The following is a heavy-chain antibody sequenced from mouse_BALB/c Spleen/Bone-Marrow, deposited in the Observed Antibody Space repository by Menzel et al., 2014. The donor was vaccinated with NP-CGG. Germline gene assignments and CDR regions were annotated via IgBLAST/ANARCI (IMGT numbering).Heavy chain of an antibody. V-gene: IGHV14-1*02. J-gene: IGHJ2*01. CDR1: GFNIKDYY. Sequence: EVKLQESGAELVRPGALVKLSFKASGFNIKDYYMHWVKQRPEQGLEWIGWIDPENGNTIYDPKFQGKASITADTSSNTAYLQLSSLTSEDTAVYYCARWGNYYFDYWGQGTTLTVSS. CDR2: IDPENGNT. CDR3: ARWGNYYFDY.